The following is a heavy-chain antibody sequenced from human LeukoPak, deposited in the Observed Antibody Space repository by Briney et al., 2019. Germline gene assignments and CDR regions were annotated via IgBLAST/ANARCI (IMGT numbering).Heavy chain of an antibody. J-gene: IGHJ3*02. D-gene: IGHD1-26*01. CDR1: GFTFSSYG. CDR2: IWYDGSNK. CDR3: ARAGGSYYLGAFDI. V-gene: IGHV3-33*08. Sequence: GGSLRLSCAASGFTFSSYGMHWVRQAPGKGLEWVAVIWYDGSNKYYADSVKGRFTISRDNSKNTLYLQMNSLRAEDTAVYYCARAGGSYYLGAFDIWGQGTMVTVSS.